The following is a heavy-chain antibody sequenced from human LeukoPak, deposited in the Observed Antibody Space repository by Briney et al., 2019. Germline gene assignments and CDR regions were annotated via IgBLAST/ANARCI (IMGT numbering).Heavy chain of an antibody. CDR3: ATGGSYYYYYMDV. CDR1: GGSISSGAYS. V-gene: IGHV4-30-4*07. J-gene: IGHJ6*03. CDR2: VYYSGGT. D-gene: IGHD1-26*01. Sequence: PSETLSLTCAVSGGSISSGAYSWSWIRQPPRKGLEWIGYVYYSGGTYYNPSLKSRVTISVDTSKNQFSLELSSVTAADTAVYYCATGGSYYYYYMDVWGKGTTVTVSS.